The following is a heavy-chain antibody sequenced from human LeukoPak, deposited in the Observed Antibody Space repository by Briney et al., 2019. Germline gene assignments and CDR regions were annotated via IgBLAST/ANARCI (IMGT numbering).Heavy chain of an antibody. Sequence: GGSLRLSCAASGFTFSSYSMNWVRQAPGKGLEWVSSISSSSSYIYYADSMKGRFTISRDNAKNSLYLQMNSLRAEDTAVYYCAREFPRDNDAFDIWGQGTTVTVSS. CDR2: ISSSSSYI. CDR1: GFTFSSYS. V-gene: IGHV3-21*01. CDR3: AREFPRDNDAFDI. J-gene: IGHJ3*02.